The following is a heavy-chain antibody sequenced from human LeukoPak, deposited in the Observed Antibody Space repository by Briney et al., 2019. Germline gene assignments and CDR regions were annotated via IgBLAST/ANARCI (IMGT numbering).Heavy chain of an antibody. J-gene: IGHJ6*03. CDR2: IHDSGTT. CDR1: GGSISSYC. Sequence: SETLSLTCTVSGGSISSYCWSWIRQPPGKGLEWFGYIHDSGTTNYNPSLKSRVTISVDTSKNQFSLKLSSVTAADTAVYYCARVSWFPGTSYYYMDVWGKGTTVTVSS. D-gene: IGHD1-1*01. V-gene: IGHV4-59*01. CDR3: ARVSWFPGTSYYYMDV.